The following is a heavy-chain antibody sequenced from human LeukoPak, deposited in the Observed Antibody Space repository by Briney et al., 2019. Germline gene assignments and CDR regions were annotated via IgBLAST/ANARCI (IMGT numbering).Heavy chain of an antibody. CDR1: GFTFSDYW. Sequence: GGSLRLSCAASGFTFSDYWMAWVRQAPGKGLEWVANINLDGSEKDYVDSLKGRCTISRDDAKNSLYLQVNTLRAEDTAVYYCARDSEKSSSFAFDIWGQGTVVTVSS. CDR3: ARDSEKSSSFAFDI. CDR2: INLDGSEK. J-gene: IGHJ3*02. V-gene: IGHV3-7*01. D-gene: IGHD6-13*01.